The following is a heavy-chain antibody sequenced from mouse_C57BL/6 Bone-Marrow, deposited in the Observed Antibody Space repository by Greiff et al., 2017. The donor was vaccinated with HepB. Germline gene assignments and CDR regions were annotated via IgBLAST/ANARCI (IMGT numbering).Heavy chain of an antibody. CDR2: IYPGDGDT. D-gene: IGHD1-1*01. CDR3: ARSLLLRYPAWFAY. V-gene: IGHV1-80*01. Sequence: VQLQESGAELVKPGASVKISCKASGYAFSSYWMNWVKQRPGKGLEWIGQIYPGDGDTNYNGKFKGKATLTADKSSSTAYMQLSSLTSEDSAVYFCARSLLLRYPAWFAYWGQGTLVTVSA. J-gene: IGHJ3*01. CDR1: GYAFSSYW.